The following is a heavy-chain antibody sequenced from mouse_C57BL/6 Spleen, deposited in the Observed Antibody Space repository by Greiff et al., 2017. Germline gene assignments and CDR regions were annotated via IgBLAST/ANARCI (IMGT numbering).Heavy chain of an antibody. D-gene: IGHD1-1*01. Sequence: EVKLQQSGPELVKPGASVKISCKASGYPFTDYYMNWVTQSHGKSLEWIGDINPNNGGTSYNQKFKGKATLTVDKSSSTAYMELRSLTSEDSAVYYCARSDYYGSSYFDYWGQGTTLTVSS. V-gene: IGHV1-26*01. CDR3: ARSDYYGSSYFDY. CDR2: INPNNGGT. CDR1: GYPFTDYY. J-gene: IGHJ2*01.